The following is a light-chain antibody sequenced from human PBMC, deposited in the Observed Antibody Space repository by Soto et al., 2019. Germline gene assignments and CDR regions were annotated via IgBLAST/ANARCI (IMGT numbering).Light chain of an antibody. CDR2: GAT. CDR1: QSISGF. V-gene: IGKV1-39*01. J-gene: IGKJ5*01. CDR3: QQSYRNTIT. Sequence: EIQITQSPSALSASVGDRVTITCRASQSISGFLSWFQQKPGKAPKLLIYGATTLQRGVPSRFSGSGYGTNFSITITSLKKEDFETYYCQQSYRNTITFGHGTRLEI.